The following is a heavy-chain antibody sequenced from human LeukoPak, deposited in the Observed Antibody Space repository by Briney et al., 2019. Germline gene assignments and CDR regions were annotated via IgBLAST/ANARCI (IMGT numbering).Heavy chain of an antibody. CDR2: ISSSLSYI. V-gene: IGHV3-21*01. CDR1: GFTFSSSA. Sequence: GGSLRLSCAASGFTFSSSAMSWVRQAPGKGLEWVSSISSSLSYIYYADSVKGRFTISRDNAKNSLYLQMNSLRAEDTAVYYCARGLGGYDQFFDYWGQGTLVTVSS. J-gene: IGHJ4*02. D-gene: IGHD5-12*01. CDR3: ARGLGGYDQFFDY.